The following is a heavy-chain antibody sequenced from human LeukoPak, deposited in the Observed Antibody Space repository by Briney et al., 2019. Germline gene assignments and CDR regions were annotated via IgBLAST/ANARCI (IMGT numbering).Heavy chain of an antibody. CDR2: FDPEVGDK. CDR3: ATDSDPWGPAAGTIDY. V-gene: IGHV1-24*01. D-gene: IGHD6-13*01. Sequence: ASVKVSCKISGHALVDLSIHGVRQPPGRGPGGRGGFDPEVGDKMHAQKFQGRVTMTEDTSTDKAYMELNSLRSEDTAVYYCATDSDPWGPAAGTIDYWGQGTLVTVSS. CDR1: GHALVDLS. J-gene: IGHJ4*02.